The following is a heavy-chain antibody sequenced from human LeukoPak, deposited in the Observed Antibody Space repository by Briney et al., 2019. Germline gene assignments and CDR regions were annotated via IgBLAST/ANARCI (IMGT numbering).Heavy chain of an antibody. V-gene: IGHV4-34*01. CDR3: ASSLRSGPHRTDILTGINDY. Sequence: SETLSLTCAVYGVSFSGYYWSWIRQPPGKGLEWIGEINHSGSTNYNPSLKSRVTISVDTSKNQFSLKLSSVTAADTAVYYCASSLRSGPHRTDILTGINDYWGQGTLVTVSS. D-gene: IGHD3-9*01. J-gene: IGHJ4*02. CDR1: GVSFSGYY. CDR2: INHSGST.